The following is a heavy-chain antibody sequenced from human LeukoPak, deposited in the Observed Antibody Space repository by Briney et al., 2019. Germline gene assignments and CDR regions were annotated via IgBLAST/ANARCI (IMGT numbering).Heavy chain of an antibody. J-gene: IGHJ3*02. Sequence: SETLSLTCTVSGGSISSGGYYWSWIRQPPGKGLEWIGYIYHSGSTYYNPSLKSRVTISVDTSKNHFSLKLSSVTAADTAVYYCARDYAARWGSRAFDIWGQGTMVTVSS. CDR3: ARDYAARWGSRAFDI. D-gene: IGHD2-21*01. V-gene: IGHV4-61*03. CDR2: IYHSGST. CDR1: GGSISSGGYY.